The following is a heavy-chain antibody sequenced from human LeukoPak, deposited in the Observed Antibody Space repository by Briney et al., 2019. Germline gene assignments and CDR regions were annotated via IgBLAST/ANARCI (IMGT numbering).Heavy chain of an antibody. D-gene: IGHD3-16*02. CDR3: ARYVWGSYPTFEDY. V-gene: IGHV4-59*01. J-gene: IGHJ4*02. CDR2: IYYSGST. Sequence: PSETLSLTCTVSGGSISSYYWNWLRQPPGKGLERIGYIYYSGSTNYNTSLTSRLTISVDTSKNQFSLKLSSVTAADTAVYYCARYVWGSYPTFEDYWGQGTLVTVSS. CDR1: GGSISSYY.